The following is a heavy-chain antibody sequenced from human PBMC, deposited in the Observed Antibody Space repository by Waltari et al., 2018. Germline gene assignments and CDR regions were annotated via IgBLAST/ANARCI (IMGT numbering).Heavy chain of an antibody. CDR2: VNPNRGDT. V-gene: IGHV1-2*02. D-gene: IGHD3-3*01. CDR3: ARALPPRRYDFWSGSSYFQY. J-gene: IGHJ4*02. CDR1: GYSFTDYY. Sequence: QVQLVQSGAEVKKPGASVKVSCKASGYSFTDYYINWVRQAPGQGLEWSANVNPNRGDTNYAQKFQGRVTMTRDTSISTAYMELSRLRSDDTAMYYCARALPPRRYDFWSGSSYFQYWGQGALVTVSS.